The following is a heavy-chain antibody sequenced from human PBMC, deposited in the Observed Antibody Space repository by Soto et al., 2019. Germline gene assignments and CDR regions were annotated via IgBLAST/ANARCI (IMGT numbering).Heavy chain of an antibody. CDR2: IIPILGIA. D-gene: IGHD3-10*01. CDR1: GGTFSSYT. J-gene: IGHJ3*02. Sequence: QVQLVQSGAEVKKPGSSVKVSCKASGGTFSSYTISWVRQAPGQGLEWMGRIIPILGIANYAQKFQGRVTITADKSTSTAYVELSSLRSEDTAVYYCARDRSLGGEMEQWGVDAFDIWGQGTMVTVSS. CDR3: ARDRSLGGEMEQWGVDAFDI. V-gene: IGHV1-69*08.